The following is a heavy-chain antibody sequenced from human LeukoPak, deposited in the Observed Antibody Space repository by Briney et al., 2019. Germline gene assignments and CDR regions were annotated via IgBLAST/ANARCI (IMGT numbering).Heavy chain of an antibody. CDR1: GYTFTGYY. V-gene: IGHV1-2*04. D-gene: IGHD6-19*01. Sequence: ASVKVSCKASGYTFTGYYIRWVRQAPGQGLEWMGWINPNTGGTNYAQKFQGWVTMTRDTSISTAYMELSRLTSDDTAVYYCARSSGWYDTDYWGQGTLVTVSS. J-gene: IGHJ4*02. CDR2: INPNTGGT. CDR3: ARSSGWYDTDY.